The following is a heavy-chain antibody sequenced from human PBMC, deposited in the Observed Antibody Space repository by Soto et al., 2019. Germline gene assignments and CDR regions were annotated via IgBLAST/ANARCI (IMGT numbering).Heavy chain of an antibody. CDR2: ISFGVTT. CDR1: GGSISSSDYY. J-gene: IGHJ2*01. CDR3: ATSSVSRLLNHWYFDL. Sequence: ETLSLTCSVSGGSISSSDYYWGWVRQPPGKGLEWIGSISFGVTTYYSPSLRSRLTISIDTSNNQFSLKLSSVTAADTAVYYCATSSVSRLLNHWYFDLWGRGTLVTVSS. V-gene: IGHV4-39*01.